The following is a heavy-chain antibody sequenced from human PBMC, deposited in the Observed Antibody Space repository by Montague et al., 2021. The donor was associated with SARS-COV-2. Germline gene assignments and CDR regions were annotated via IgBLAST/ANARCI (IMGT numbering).Heavy chain of an antibody. CDR3: VRGPLPRGGFDK. D-gene: IGHD3-10*01. V-gene: IGHV4-39*01. CDR2: TVQSGNY. CDR1: GGSVSDTDYY. Sequence: SETLSLTCAVSGGSVSDTDYYWGWVRRPPGKGLEWLGTTVQSGNYFSNPSSKSRISIFVYASMNGVSLSLASVTAADTAIYYCVRGPLPRGGFDKWGQGALVTVSS. J-gene: IGHJ4*02.